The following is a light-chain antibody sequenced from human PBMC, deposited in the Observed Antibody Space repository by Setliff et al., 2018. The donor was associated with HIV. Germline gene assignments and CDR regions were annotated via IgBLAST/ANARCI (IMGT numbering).Light chain of an antibody. J-gene: IGLJ1*01. Sequence: QSALAQPASVTGAPGQSITISCTGTSNDIGRFNYVSWYKQFPGKGPTLVIFDVNRRPSGVSNRFSGSKSGNIASLIISGLQAEDEADYFCCSYSRGSTYVFGTGTKVTVL. CDR3: CSYSRGSTYV. V-gene: IGLV2-14*03. CDR1: SNDIGRFNY. CDR2: DVN.